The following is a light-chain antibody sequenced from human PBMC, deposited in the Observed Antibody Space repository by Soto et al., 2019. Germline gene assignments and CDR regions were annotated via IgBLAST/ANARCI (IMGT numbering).Light chain of an antibody. CDR1: SSNIGAGYD. V-gene: IGLV1-40*01. J-gene: IGLJ2*01. CDR2: GNT. Sequence: QSVLTQPPSVSGAPGQRVTISCTGSSSNIGAGYDVNWYQQLPGTAPKLLIYGNTNRPSGVPDRFSGSKSGTSGSLAISGPQTEDEAEYYCQSWDTSLSGSVFGGGTTLTVL. CDR3: QSWDTSLSGSV.